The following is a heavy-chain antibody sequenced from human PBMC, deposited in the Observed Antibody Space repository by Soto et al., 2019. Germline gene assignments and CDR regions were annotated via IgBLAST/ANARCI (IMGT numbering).Heavy chain of an antibody. J-gene: IGHJ3*02. CDR1: GFSFDDYA. Sequence: EVQLVASGGGLVQPGRSLRLSCAASGFSFDDYAIHWVRQAPGKGLEWVSGISWNAGTLGYADSVKGRFTISRDNAKNSLFLQMSSLSYEDTACYYCAKQRDTRGYYRAGDAFDIWGQGTMVTVSS. D-gene: IGHD3-22*01. CDR2: ISWNAGTL. V-gene: IGHV3-9*01. CDR3: AKQRDTRGYYRAGDAFDI.